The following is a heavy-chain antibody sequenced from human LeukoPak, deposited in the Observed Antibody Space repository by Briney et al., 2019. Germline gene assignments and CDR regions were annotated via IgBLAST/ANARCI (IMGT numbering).Heavy chain of an antibody. Sequence: ASVKVSCKASGYTFTSYYMHWVRQAPGQGLEWMGIINPSGGSTSYAQKFQGRVTMTRDTSTSTVYMELSSLRSEDTAVYYCARQKIGYCSSTSCYTQRGAYYYYGMDVWGRGTTVTVSS. CDR2: INPSGGST. CDR3: ARQKIGYCSSTSCYTQRGAYYYYGMDV. V-gene: IGHV1-46*01. CDR1: GYTFTSYY. D-gene: IGHD2-2*02. J-gene: IGHJ6*02.